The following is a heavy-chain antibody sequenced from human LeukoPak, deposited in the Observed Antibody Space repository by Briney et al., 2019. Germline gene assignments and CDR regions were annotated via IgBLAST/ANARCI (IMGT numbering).Heavy chain of an antibody. CDR2: ISAYNGNT. CDR3: ARKGNYDYVWGSYREVWFDP. V-gene: IGHV1-18*01. CDR1: CLTFSSYG. J-gene: IGHJ5*02. D-gene: IGHD3-16*02. Sequence: ASVQGSCQASCLTFSSYGISWVGPAPGQGLEWIGWISAYNGNTNYAQKLQGRVTMTTDTSTSTAYMELRSLRSDDTAVYYCARKGNYDYVWGSYREVWFDPWGQGTLVTVSS.